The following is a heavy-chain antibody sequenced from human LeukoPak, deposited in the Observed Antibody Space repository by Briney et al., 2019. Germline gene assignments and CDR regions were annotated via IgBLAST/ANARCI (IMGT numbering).Heavy chain of an antibody. CDR1: GYTFPLYY. D-gene: IGHD2-15*01. CDR3: ARYYCSGGSCRYDY. Sequence: SVKVSCQASGYTFPLYYMHWVRQAPGQGFEWMGWINPNSGGTNYSQKFQGRVTMTRDTSISTAYMELSRLRSDDTAVYYCARYYCSGGSCRYDYWGQGTLVTVSS. V-gene: IGHV1-2*02. J-gene: IGHJ4*02. CDR2: INPNSGGT.